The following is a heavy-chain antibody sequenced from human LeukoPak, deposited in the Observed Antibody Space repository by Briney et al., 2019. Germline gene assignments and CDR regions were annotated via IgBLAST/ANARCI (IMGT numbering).Heavy chain of an antibody. Sequence: GGSLRLSCAASGFTFSYYGIHWVRQAPGKGLEWVAVISSDGSSKYYEDSVKGRFTISRDNSKKALYLQMNSLRTEDTAVYYCAKGGRVVVSMGDAFDIWGQGTTVTVSS. V-gene: IGHV3-30*18. CDR1: GFTFSYYG. CDR3: AKGGRVVVSMGDAFDI. J-gene: IGHJ3*02. CDR2: ISSDGSSK. D-gene: IGHD2-15*01.